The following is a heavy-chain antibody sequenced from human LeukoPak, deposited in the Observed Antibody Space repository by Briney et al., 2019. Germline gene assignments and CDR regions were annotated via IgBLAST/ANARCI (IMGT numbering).Heavy chain of an antibody. CDR1: GLTFSSYG. Sequence: GGSLRLSCAASGLTFSSYGMHWVRQAPGKGLEWVAVISYDGSNKYYADSVKGRFTISRDNSKNTLYLQMNSLRAEDTAVYYCAKSNLGIAARRISLYFDYWGQGTLVTVSS. V-gene: IGHV3-30*18. CDR3: AKSNLGIAARRISLYFDY. D-gene: IGHD6-6*01. J-gene: IGHJ4*02. CDR2: ISYDGSNK.